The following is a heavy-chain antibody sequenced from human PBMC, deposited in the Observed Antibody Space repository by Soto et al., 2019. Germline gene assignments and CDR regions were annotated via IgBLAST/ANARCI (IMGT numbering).Heavy chain of an antibody. J-gene: IGHJ4*02. V-gene: IGHV4-61*08. Sequence: SETLSLTCSVSGGSIRRSDSCWSWVRQFPGKGLEWIGYINDSGSTNYNPSLKSRVTISVDTSKNQFSLKLSSVTAADTAVYYCARDNAKSYFDYWGQGTLVTV. CDR2: INDSGST. CDR3: ARDNAKSYFDY. CDR1: GGSIRRSDSC. D-gene: IGHD2-8*01.